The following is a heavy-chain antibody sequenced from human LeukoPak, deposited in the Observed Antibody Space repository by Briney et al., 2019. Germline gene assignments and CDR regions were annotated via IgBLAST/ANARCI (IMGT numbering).Heavy chain of an antibody. CDR1: GYTFTSYG. J-gene: IGHJ4*02. Sequence: ASVKVSCKASGYTFTSYGISWVRQAPGQGLEWMGWISAYNGNTNYAQKLQGRVTMTTDTSTSTAYMELRSLGSEDTAVYYCAFGIAVAGYFDYWGQGTLVTVSS. V-gene: IGHV1-18*01. CDR3: AFGIAVAGYFDY. CDR2: ISAYNGNT. D-gene: IGHD6-19*01.